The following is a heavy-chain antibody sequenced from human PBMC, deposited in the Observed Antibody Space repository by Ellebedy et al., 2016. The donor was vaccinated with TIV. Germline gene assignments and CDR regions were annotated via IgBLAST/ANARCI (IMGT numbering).Heavy chain of an antibody. D-gene: IGHD3-22*01. Sequence: SETLSLXXAVYGGSFSGYYWSWIRQPPGKGLEWIGEINHSGSTNYNPSLKSRVTMSVDTSKNQFSLKLSSVTAADTAVYYCAGDYYDSSGYSAFDYWGQGTLVTVSS. J-gene: IGHJ4*02. V-gene: IGHV4-34*01. CDR2: INHSGST. CDR1: GGSFSGYY. CDR3: AGDYYDSSGYSAFDY.